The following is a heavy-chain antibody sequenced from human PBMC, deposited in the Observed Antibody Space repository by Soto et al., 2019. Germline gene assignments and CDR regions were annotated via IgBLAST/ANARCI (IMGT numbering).Heavy chain of an antibody. CDR2: FDPEDGET. D-gene: IGHD3-10*01. J-gene: IGHJ5*02. CDR3: ATALLWFGTSPIPFDP. CDR1: GYTLTELS. Sequence: GASVKVSCKVSGYTLTELSMHWVRQAPGKGLEWMGGFDPEDGETIYAQKFQGRVTMTEDTSTDTAYMELSSLRSEDTAVYYCATALLWFGTSPIPFDPWGQGTLVTVSS. V-gene: IGHV1-24*01.